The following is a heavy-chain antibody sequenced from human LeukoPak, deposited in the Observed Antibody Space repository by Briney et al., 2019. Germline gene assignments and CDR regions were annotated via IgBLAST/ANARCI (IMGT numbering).Heavy chain of an antibody. CDR3: ARISGGDYAFDY. V-gene: IGHV4-30-4*01. J-gene: IGHJ4*02. CDR1: GGSISSGDYY. D-gene: IGHD4-17*01. CDR2: IYYSGST. Sequence: PSQTLSLTCTVSGGSISSGDYYWNWIRQPPGKGLEWIGYIYYSGSTYYNPSLKSRVTISVDTSKNQFSLKPSSVTAADTAVYYCARISGGDYAFDYWGQGTLVTVSS.